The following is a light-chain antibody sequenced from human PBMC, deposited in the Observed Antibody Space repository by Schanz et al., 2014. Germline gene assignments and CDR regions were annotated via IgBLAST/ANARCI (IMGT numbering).Light chain of an antibody. J-gene: IGKJ3*01. Sequence: EIVLTQSPATLSLSPGERATLSCRASQSVSSYLAWYQQKPGQGPRLLIYGASTRATGIPARFSGSGSGTEFTLTISSLQSEDFAVYYCHQYINSPFTFGPGTKLDLK. CDR3: HQYINSPFT. CDR2: GAS. V-gene: IGKV3-15*01. CDR1: QSVSSY.